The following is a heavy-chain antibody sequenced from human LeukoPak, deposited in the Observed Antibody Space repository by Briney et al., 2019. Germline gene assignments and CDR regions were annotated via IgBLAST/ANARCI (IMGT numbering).Heavy chain of an antibody. Sequence: ASVKVSCKASGYTFTSYGISWVRQAPGQGLEWMGWINPNSGGTNYAQKFQGRVTMTRDTSISTAYMELSRLRSDDTAVYYCARDSDTATTILPHYWGQGTLVTVSS. CDR2: INPNSGGT. J-gene: IGHJ4*02. CDR3: ARDSDTATTILPHY. V-gene: IGHV1-2*02. CDR1: GYTFTSYG. D-gene: IGHD5-18*01.